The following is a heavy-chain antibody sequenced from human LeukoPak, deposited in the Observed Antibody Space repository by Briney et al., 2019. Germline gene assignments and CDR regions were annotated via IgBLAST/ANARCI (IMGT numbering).Heavy chain of an antibody. V-gene: IGHV4-4*07. CDR1: GASISSYY. CDR2: LYPTGNT. J-gene: IGHJ4*02. CDR3: VRENEHFGIDY. Sequence: SETLSLTCTVSGASISSYYWSWIRQSAGKGLEWIGRLYPTGNTKYNPSLGGRVTVSGDTSKNQFSLRLSSVTAADTAFYYCVRENEHFGIDYWGQGALVSVSS. D-gene: IGHD1-1*01.